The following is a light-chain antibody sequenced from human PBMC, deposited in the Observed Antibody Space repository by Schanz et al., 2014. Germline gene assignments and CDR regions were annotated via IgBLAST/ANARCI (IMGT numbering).Light chain of an antibody. CDR2: DVS. CDR3: CSFAGGYSFWV. J-gene: IGLJ3*02. CDR1: SSDVGGYNY. Sequence: QSALTQPPSASGSPGQSVTISCTGTSSDVGGYNYVSWYQQHPGKVPKLMIYDVSKRPSGVRDRFSGSKSGNTASLTISGLQAEDEADYYCCSFAGGYSFWVFGGGTKLTVL. V-gene: IGLV2-11*01.